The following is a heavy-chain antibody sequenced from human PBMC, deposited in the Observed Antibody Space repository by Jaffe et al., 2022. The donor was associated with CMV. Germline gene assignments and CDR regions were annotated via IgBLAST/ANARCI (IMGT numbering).Heavy chain of an antibody. J-gene: IGHJ4*02. CDR2: ISWDAGTS. D-gene: IGHD1-1*01. CDR1: GFTFDDYT. V-gene: IGHV3-43*01. CDR3: AKDVTSTPTTYYFDS. Sequence: EVQLVESGGVVVQPGGSLRLSCVASGFTFDDYTMHWVRQAPGKGLEWISLISWDAGTSFYADSVKGRFTISRDNNKNSLYLQMNSLKTDDSALYYCAKDVTSTPTTYYFDSWGQGTLVTVSS.